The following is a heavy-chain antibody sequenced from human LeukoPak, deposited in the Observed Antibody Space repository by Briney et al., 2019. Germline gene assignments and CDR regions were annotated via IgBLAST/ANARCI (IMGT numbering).Heavy chain of an antibody. Sequence: GGSLRLSCAASGFTFSSYAMSWVRQAPGKGLEWVSAISGSGGSTYYADSVKGRFTISRDNSKNTLYLQMNSLRAEDTAVYYCAKDMWGSGRPDYGMDVWGQGTTVTVSS. D-gene: IGHD6-19*01. J-gene: IGHJ6*02. CDR2: ISGSGGST. CDR1: GFTFSSYA. CDR3: AKDMWGSGRPDYGMDV. V-gene: IGHV3-23*01.